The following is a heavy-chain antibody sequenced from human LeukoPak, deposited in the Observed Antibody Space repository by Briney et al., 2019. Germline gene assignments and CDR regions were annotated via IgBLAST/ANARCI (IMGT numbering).Heavy chain of an antibody. V-gene: IGHV3-21*01. CDR3: ARASLDSGSYYDYFDY. D-gene: IGHD1-26*01. J-gene: IGHJ4*02. Sequence: GGSLRLSCAASGFTFSSYSMNWVRQAPGKGLDWVSSIRSSSSYIYYAASVKGRLPLSRDHAKTSLYMQMNSLRAADTAVYYCARASLDSGSYYDYFDYWGQGTLVTVSS. CDR1: GFTFSSYS. CDR2: IRSSSSYI.